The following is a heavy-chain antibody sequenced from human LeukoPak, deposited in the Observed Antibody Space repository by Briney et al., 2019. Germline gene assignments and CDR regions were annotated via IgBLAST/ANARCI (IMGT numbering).Heavy chain of an antibody. CDR1: GYSFTSYW. CDR2: IYPGDSDT. J-gene: IGHJ6*02. CDR3: AMTYCGGDCSDSYGMDV. D-gene: IGHD2-21*02. V-gene: IGHV5-51*01. Sequence: GESLKISCKGSGYSFTSYWIGWVREMPGKGLEWMGIIYPGDSDTRYSPPFQGQVTISADKSISTAYLQWSSLKASDTAMYYCAMTYCGGDCSDSYGMDVWGQGTTVTVSS.